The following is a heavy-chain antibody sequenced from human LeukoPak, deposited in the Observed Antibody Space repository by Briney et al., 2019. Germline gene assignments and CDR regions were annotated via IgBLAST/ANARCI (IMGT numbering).Heavy chain of an antibody. J-gene: IGHJ3*02. CDR1: GYDFSTFR. D-gene: IGHD5-12*01. V-gene: IGHV5-51*01. Sequence: GESLKISCKGSGYDFSTFRIGWVRQMPGKGLEWMGIIYPGDSDTRYSPSFQGQVTISADKSINTAYLQWSGLKTSDNAMYYCAGHRDIDWLRPLDHDAFDIWGQGTMVTVSS. CDR2: IYPGDSDT. CDR3: AGHRDIDWLRPLDHDAFDI.